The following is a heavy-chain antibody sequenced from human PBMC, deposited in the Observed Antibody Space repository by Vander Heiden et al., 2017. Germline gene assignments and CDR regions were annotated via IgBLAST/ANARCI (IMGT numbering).Heavy chain of an antibody. J-gene: IGHJ3*01. Sequence: EGQLGQSTAEVKKPGESLRISDPGSGYAFSTSWIGWVRQFPGKGLEWMGVIFPGDSYGRYSPSFEGRVTFSVDKSTNTAYLQWSSLKASDSAMYFCARPQGWEMNRNAFELWGQGTLVTVSS. D-gene: IGHD1-26*01. CDR2: IFPGDSYG. CDR1: GYAFSTSW. V-gene: IGHV5-51*01. CDR3: ARPQGWEMNRNAFEL.